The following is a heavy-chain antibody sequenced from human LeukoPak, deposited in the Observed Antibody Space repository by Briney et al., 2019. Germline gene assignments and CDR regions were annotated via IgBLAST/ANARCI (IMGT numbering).Heavy chain of an antibody. CDR3: ARALHSSWSSNYFDY. CDR2: IYYSGST. Sequence: SETPSLTCTVSGGSISGYYWSWIRQPPGKGLEWIGYIYYSGSTNYNPSLKSRVTISVDTSKNQFSLKLSSVTAADTAVYYCARALHSSWSSNYFDYWGQGTLVTVSS. J-gene: IGHJ4*02. CDR1: GGSISGYY. V-gene: IGHV4-59*01. D-gene: IGHD6-13*01.